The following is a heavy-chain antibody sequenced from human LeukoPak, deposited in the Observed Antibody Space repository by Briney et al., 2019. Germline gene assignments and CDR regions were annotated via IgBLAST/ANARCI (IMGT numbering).Heavy chain of an antibody. D-gene: IGHD3-9*01. CDR2: NSGSGGST. Sequence: GGSLRLSCTASGFTFSSYGMSWVRQAPGKGLEWVSTNSGSGGSTYYADSVQGRFTISRDNSKNTLFLQMHSLRVEDTAVYYCAALPTGYQNFDYWGQGTLVTVSS. CDR3: AALPTGYQNFDY. CDR1: GFTFSSYG. V-gene: IGHV3-23*01. J-gene: IGHJ4*02.